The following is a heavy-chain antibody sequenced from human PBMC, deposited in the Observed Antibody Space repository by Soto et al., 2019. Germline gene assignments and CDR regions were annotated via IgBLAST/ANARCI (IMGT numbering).Heavy chain of an antibody. CDR1: GGSFSGYY. CDR2: INHSGST. D-gene: IGHD3-9*01. Sequence: SETLSLTCAVYGGSFSGYYWSWIRQPPGKGLEWIGEINHSGSTNYNPSLKSRVTISVDTSKNQFSLKLSSVTAADTAVYYCARVRGDIYYYYYYMDVWGKGTTVTVSS. J-gene: IGHJ6*03. CDR3: ARVRGDIYYYYYYMDV. V-gene: IGHV4-34*01.